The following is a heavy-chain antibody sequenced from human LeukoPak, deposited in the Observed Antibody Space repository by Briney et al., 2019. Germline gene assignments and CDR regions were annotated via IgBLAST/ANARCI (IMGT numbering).Heavy chain of an antibody. J-gene: IGHJ5*02. CDR1: DDSISSTFYY. CDR2: VFYNGKT. V-gene: IGHV4-39*01. CDR3: ARQGARENWFDP. Sequence: SETLSLTCTVSDDSISSTFYYWGWLRQPPGEGLEWIGSVFYNGKTYYNPSLESRIAISVDTSKNHFSLQLSPVTAADTAVYYCARQGARENWFDPWGQGTLVTVSS.